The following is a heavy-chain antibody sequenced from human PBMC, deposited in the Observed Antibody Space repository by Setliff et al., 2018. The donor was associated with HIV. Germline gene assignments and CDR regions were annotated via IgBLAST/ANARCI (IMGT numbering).Heavy chain of an antibody. CDR3: ARLSGGMVPNY. Sequence: SETLSLTCIVSGGSISGSSYYWGWIRQSPGKGLEWIGNMYYSGSTYYNPSLKSRVTISVDTSKNHLSLKLTSVTAADTGLYYCARLSGGMVPNYWGQGTLVTVSS. D-gene: IGHD3-10*01. CDR1: GGSISGSSYY. J-gene: IGHJ4*02. CDR2: MYYSGST. V-gene: IGHV4-39*02.